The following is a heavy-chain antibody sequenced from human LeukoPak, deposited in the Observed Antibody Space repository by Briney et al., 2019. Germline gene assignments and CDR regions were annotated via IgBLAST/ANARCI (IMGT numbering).Heavy chain of an antibody. D-gene: IGHD2-2*02. CDR2: MNPNSGNT. CDR1: GYTFTGYD. CDR3: ARGHRYCSSTSCYSVDY. V-gene: IGHV1-8*01. J-gene: IGHJ4*02. Sequence: ASVKVSCKASGYTFTGYDINWVRQATGQGLEWMGWMNPNSGNTGYAQKFQGRVTMTRNTSISTAYMELSSLRSEDTAVYYCARGHRYCSSTSCYSVDYWGQGTLVTVSS.